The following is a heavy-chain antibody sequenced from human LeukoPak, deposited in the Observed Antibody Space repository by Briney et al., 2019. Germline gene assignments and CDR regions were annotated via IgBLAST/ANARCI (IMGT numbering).Heavy chain of an antibody. CDR1: DGSFSGYY. CDR2: INHSGST. D-gene: IGHD4-11*01. Sequence: SETLSLTCAVYDGSFSGYYWSWIRQPPGKGLEWIGEINHSGSTNYNPSLKSRVTISVDTSKNQFSLKLSSVTAADTAVYYCARESAKYSNYRCFDPWGQGTLVTVSS. J-gene: IGHJ5*02. CDR3: ARESAKYSNYRCFDP. V-gene: IGHV4-34*01.